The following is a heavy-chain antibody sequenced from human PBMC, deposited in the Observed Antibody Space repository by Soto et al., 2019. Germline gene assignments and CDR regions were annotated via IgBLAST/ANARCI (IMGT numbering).Heavy chain of an antibody. CDR3: ARHGKTPSYFDY. J-gene: IGHJ4*02. CDR1: GGSISSSSYY. Sequence: SETLSLTCTVSGGSISSSSYYWGWIRQPPGKGLEWIGSIYYSGSTYYNPSLKSRVTISVDTSKNQFSLKLSPVTAADTAVYYCARHGKTPSYFDYWGQGTLVTVSS. V-gene: IGHV4-39*01. CDR2: IYYSGST. D-gene: IGHD1-26*01.